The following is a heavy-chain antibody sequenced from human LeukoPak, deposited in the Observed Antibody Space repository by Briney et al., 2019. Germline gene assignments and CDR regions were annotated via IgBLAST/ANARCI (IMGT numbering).Heavy chain of an antibody. V-gene: IGHV4-59*08. CDR2: IFYNEGT. CDR1: SGSFRTYY. D-gene: IGHD3-22*01. Sequence: SETLSLTCTVSSGSFRTYYWSWIRQPPGKGLEWIGYIFYNEGTSYNPSLKSRVTISVDTSNNQLSLKVNSVTAADTAVYYCARVGSSGYLLQSYFDYWGQGTLVTVSS. J-gene: IGHJ4*02. CDR3: ARVGSSGYLLQSYFDY.